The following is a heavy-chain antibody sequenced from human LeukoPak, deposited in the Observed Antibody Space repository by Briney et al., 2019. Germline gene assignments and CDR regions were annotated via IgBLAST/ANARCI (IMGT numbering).Heavy chain of an antibody. J-gene: IGHJ1*01. Sequence: GASVKVSCKVSGYTLTELSMHWVRQAPGKGLEWMGWINPNSGGTNYAQKFQGRVTMTRDTSISTAYMEVSRLRSDDTAVYYCASYSSSWYAEYFQHWGQGTLVTVSS. D-gene: IGHD6-13*01. V-gene: IGHV1-2*02. CDR1: GYTLTELS. CDR2: INPNSGGT. CDR3: ASYSSSWYAEYFQH.